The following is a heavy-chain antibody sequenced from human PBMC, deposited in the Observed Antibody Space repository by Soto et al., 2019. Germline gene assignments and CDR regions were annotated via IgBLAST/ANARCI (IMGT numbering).Heavy chain of an antibody. Sequence: EVQLVESGGGLVQPGGSLRLSCAASGFTVSSNYMSWVRQAPGKGLEWVSVIYSGGSTYYAEYVMGRFTISRHNSKNTLYLQMNSLRAEDTAVYYCARAGCDYVLEVRVGFDIWGQGTMVTVSS. V-gene: IGHV3-53*04. CDR3: ARAGCDYVLEVRVGFDI. CDR1: GFTVSSNY. D-gene: IGHD4-17*01. CDR2: IYSGGST. J-gene: IGHJ3*02.